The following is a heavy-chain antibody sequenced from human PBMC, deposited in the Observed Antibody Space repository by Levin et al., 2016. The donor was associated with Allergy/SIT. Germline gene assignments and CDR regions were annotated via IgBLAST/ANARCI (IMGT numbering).Heavy chain of an antibody. J-gene: IGHJ4*02. CDR3: AARSPMVATLDYFDY. CDR1: GFTFSSYG. CDR2: IRYDGSNK. D-gene: IGHD5-12*01. V-gene: IGHV3-30*02. Sequence: GESLKISCAASGFTFSSYGMHWVRQAPGKGLEWVAFIRYDGSNKYYADSVKGRFTISRDNSKNTLYLEMNNLRGEDTAIYYCAARSPMVATLDYFDYWGQGTLLTVSS.